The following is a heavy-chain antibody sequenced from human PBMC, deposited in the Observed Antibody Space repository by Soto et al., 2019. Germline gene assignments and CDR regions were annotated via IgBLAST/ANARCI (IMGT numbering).Heavy chain of an antibody. V-gene: IGHV3-30*18. Sequence: LRLSCAASGFTFSNYAMHWVRQAPGKGLEWVALTSYDGNNEYYTDSVKGRFTISRDNSKNTLILQMNSPRPEDTAVYYCAKDKGVFNWATSYFDYWGQGALVTVSS. CDR2: TSYDGNNE. CDR1: GFTFSNYA. CDR3: AKDKGVFNWATSYFDY. J-gene: IGHJ4*02. D-gene: IGHD1-1*01.